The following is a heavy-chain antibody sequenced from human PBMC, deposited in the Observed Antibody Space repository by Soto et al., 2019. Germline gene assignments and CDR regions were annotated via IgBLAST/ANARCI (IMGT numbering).Heavy chain of an antibody. Sequence: GGSLRLSCAASGFTFSSYAMSWVRQAPGKGLEWVSAISGSGGSTYYADSVKGRFTLSRDNSKNPLYLKMNSLRAEDTAVYYCAKAKAGLHALDIWGQGTMVTVSS. CDR2: ISGSGGST. CDR3: AKAKAGLHALDI. J-gene: IGHJ3*02. V-gene: IGHV3-23*01. CDR1: GFTFSSYA. D-gene: IGHD6-19*01.